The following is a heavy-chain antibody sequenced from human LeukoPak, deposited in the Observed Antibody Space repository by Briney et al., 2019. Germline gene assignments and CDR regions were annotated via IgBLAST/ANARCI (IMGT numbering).Heavy chain of an antibody. Sequence: PGGSLRLSCEASGFTFSSYWMSWVRQAPGKGLEWVANIKQDGSEKKYLDSVKGRFTISRDNAKNSMYLQMNSLRAEDTAVYYCTRNSGWYGLSWGQGTLVTVSS. D-gene: IGHD6-19*01. V-gene: IGHV3-7*01. CDR1: GFTFSSYW. J-gene: IGHJ1*01. CDR2: IKQDGSEK. CDR3: TRNSGWYGLS.